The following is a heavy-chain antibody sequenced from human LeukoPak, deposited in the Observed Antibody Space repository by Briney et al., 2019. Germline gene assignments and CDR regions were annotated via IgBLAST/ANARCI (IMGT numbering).Heavy chain of an antibody. J-gene: IGHJ4*02. CDR2: ISYDGSNK. Sequence: GGSLRLSCAASGFTFSSYGMHWVRQAPGKGLEWVAVISYDGSNKYYADSVKGRFTISRGNSMNTLYLQMNSLRAEDTAVYYCAKDLDILTGYLVDYWGQGTLVTVSS. CDR1: GFTFSSYG. V-gene: IGHV3-30*18. CDR3: AKDLDILTGYLVDY. D-gene: IGHD3-9*01.